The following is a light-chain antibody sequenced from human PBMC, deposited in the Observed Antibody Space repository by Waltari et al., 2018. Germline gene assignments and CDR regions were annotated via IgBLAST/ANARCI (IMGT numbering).Light chain of an antibody. V-gene: IGKV3-15*01. CDR3: QQYNDWPLT. CDR2: GAS. CDR1: QSISRD. Sequence: EIVMTQSPATLSVSPGESATLSCRASQSISRDLAWYQQKPGQAPRLIISGASTRATGISGRFSGSGSGTDFTLTITSLQSEDFAVYYCQQYNDWPLTFGGGTKVEIK. J-gene: IGKJ4*01.